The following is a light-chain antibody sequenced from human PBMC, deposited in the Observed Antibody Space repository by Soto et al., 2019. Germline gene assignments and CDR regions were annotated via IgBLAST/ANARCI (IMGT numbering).Light chain of an antibody. V-gene: IGKV1-5*03. CDR2: KAS. CDR3: QQYSSDPWT. J-gene: IGKJ1*01. CDR1: QSISSW. Sequence: DIQMTQSPSTLSASVGDRVTITCRASQSISSWLAWYQQKPGKAPKLLIYKASSLESGVPSRFSGTESGTEFTLTISSLQPDDSATYYCQQYSSDPWTFGQGTKVDI.